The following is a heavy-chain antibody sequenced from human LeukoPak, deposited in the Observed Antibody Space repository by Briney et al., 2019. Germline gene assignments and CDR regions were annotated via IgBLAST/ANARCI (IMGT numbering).Heavy chain of an antibody. D-gene: IGHD3-16*01. Sequence: GRSLRLSRSASGFTFSSHSMHWVSQAPGKGLEYVSGINNIGDTTYYADSVKGRFTISRDNSKNTLQLQMSSLRAEVTAVYYCVGELGSRVFEGWGQGTLATVSS. CDR1: GFTFSSHS. V-gene: IGHV3-64D*06. CDR2: INNIGDTT. J-gene: IGHJ4*02. CDR3: VGELGSRVFEG.